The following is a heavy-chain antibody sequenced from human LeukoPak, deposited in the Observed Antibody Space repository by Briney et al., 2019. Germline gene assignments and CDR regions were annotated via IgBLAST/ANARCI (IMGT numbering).Heavy chain of an antibody. D-gene: IGHD6-19*01. CDR1: GGSISSYY. J-gene: IGHJ4*02. Sequence: SETLSLTCTVSGGSISSYYWSWIRQPPGKGLEWIGYIYYSGSTNYNPSLKSRVTISVDTSKNQFSLKLSSVTAADTAVYYCARDRLVAGTRFYFSDFDYWGQGTLVTVSS. CDR3: ARDRLVAGTRFYFSDFDY. V-gene: IGHV4-59*01. CDR2: IYYSGST.